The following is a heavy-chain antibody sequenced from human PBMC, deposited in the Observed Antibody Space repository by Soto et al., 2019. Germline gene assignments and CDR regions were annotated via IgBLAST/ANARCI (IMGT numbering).Heavy chain of an antibody. Sequence: GASVKVSCKASGYTFTSYAMHWVRQAPGQRLEWMGWINAGNGNTKYSQKFQGRVTISRDTSASTAYMELSSLRSEDTAVYYCARDWIVEPYCGGDCYLGFDSWGQGTLVTVSS. CDR2: INAGNGNT. CDR1: GYTFTSYA. D-gene: IGHD2-21*02. CDR3: ARDWIVEPYCGGDCYLGFDS. J-gene: IGHJ4*02. V-gene: IGHV1-3*01.